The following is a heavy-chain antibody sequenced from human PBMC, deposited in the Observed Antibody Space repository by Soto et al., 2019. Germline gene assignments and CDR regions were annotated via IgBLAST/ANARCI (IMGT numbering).Heavy chain of an antibody. CDR2: INPKSGGT. V-gene: IGHV1-2*04. D-gene: IGHD2-8*01. CDR1: GYSFTDYH. Sequence: ASVKVSCKASGYSFTDYHIHWVRQAPGQGLEWLGRINPKSGGTSTAQKFQGWVTMTTDTSISTASMELTRLTSDDTAIYYCARGDSTDCSNGVCSFFYNHDMDVWGQGTTVTVAS. J-gene: IGHJ6*02. CDR3: ARGDSTDCSNGVCSFFYNHDMDV.